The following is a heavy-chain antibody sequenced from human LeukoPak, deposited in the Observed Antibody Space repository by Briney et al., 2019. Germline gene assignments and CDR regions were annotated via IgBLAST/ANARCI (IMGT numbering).Heavy chain of an antibody. CDR1: GGTISSYN. CDR2: IHYSGST. J-gene: IGHJ4*02. CDR3: ARRYSSGWAFDY. D-gene: IGHD6-19*01. Sequence: PSETLSLTCSVSGGTISSYNWNWIRLPPGKGLEWIGYIHYSGSTKYNPSLKSRVTISIDTSKNHFSLKLSSVTAADTAVYYCARRYSSGWAFDYWGQGTLVPVSS. V-gene: IGHV4-59*08.